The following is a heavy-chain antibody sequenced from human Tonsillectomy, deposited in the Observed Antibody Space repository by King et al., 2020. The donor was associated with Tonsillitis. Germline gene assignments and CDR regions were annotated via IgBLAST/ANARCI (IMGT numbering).Heavy chain of an antibody. D-gene: IGHD2-2*02. V-gene: IGHV3-23*04. CDR1: GFTFSSYA. J-gene: IGHJ6*02. Sequence: VQLVESGGGLVQPGGSLRLSCAASGFTFSSYAMSWVRQAPGKGLEWVSAISGSGGSTYYADSVKGRFTISRDNSKNTPYLQMNSLRAEDTAVYYCAKGGDCSSASCYKGGMDVWGQGTTVTVSS. CDR2: ISGSGGST. CDR3: AKGGDCSSASCYKGGMDV.